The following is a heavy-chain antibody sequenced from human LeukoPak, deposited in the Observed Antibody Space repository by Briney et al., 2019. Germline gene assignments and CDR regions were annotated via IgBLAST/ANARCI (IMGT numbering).Heavy chain of an antibody. CDR1: GFNFINTW. D-gene: IGHD3-22*01. CDR3: ARDSYDSRS. CDR2: ISSSGSTI. J-gene: IGHJ5*02. V-gene: IGHV3-48*04. Sequence: GGTLRLSCAASGFNFINTWMNWVRQAPGKGLEWVSYISSSGSTIYYADSVKGRFTISRDNAKNSLYLQMNSLRAEDTAVYYCARDSYDSRSWGQGTLVTVSS.